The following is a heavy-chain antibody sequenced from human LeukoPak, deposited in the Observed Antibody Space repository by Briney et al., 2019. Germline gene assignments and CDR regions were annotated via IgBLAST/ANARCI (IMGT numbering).Heavy chain of an antibody. CDR2: IYHSGST. CDR1: GGSISSSNW. D-gene: IGHD2-2*01. V-gene: IGHV4-4*02. CDR3: ARVRYCSSTSCLDY. J-gene: IGHJ4*02. Sequence: SETLSLTCAVSGGSISSSNWWSWVRQPPGKGLEWIGEIYHSGSTNYNPSLKSRVTISVDKSKNQFSLKLSSVTAADTAVYYCARVRYCSSTSCLDYWGQGTLVTVSS.